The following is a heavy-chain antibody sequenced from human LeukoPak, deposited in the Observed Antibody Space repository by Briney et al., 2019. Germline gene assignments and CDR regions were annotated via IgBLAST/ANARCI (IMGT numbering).Heavy chain of an antibody. CDR3: ARSATVTTGYFDY. D-gene: IGHD4-17*01. V-gene: IGHV4-39*07. CDR2: IYSNGNT. CDR1: GGSISSTGHY. J-gene: IGHJ4*02. Sequence: NSSETLSLTCSVSGGSISSTGHYWGWIRQPPEKGLDWIGSIYSNGNTYYNPSVKSRVTMSVDTSKNQFSLKLTSMTAAETAVYYCARSATVTTGYFDYWGQGALVTVSS.